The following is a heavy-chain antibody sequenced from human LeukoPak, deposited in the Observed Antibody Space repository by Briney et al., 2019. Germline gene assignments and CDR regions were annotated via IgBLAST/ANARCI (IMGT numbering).Heavy chain of an antibody. CDR1: GGSISSYY. V-gene: IGHV4-59*01. D-gene: IGHD3/OR15-3a*01. CDR3: AREWIFGHAFDI. J-gene: IGHJ3*02. Sequence: PSETLSLTCTVSGGSISSYYWSWIRQPPGKGLEWIGYIYYSGSTNYNPSLKSRVTISVDTSKNQFSLKLSSVTAADTAVYYCAREWIFGHAFDIWGQGTMVTVSS. CDR2: IYYSGST.